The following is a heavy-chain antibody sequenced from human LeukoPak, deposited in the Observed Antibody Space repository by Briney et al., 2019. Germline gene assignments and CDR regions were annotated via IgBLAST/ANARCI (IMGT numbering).Heavy chain of an antibody. J-gene: IGHJ3*02. CDR1: GGSISSYY. Sequence: SETLSLTCTVSGGSISSYYWSWIRQPAGKGLEWIGRIYTSGSANYNPSLKSRVTMSVDTSKNQFSLKLSSVTAADTAVYYCARDRAAVRAFDIWGQGTMVTVSS. V-gene: IGHV4-4*07. D-gene: IGHD3-10*01. CDR3: ARDRAAVRAFDI. CDR2: IYTSGSA.